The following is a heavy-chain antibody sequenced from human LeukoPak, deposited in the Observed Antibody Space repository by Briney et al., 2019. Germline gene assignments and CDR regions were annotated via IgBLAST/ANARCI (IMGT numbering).Heavy chain of an antibody. V-gene: IGHV3-74*03. CDR3: ARDSSSWYYDY. CDR1: GFTFSSYW. J-gene: IGHJ4*02. Sequence: GGSLRLSCAASGFTFSSYWMHWVRQAPGKGLVWVSCIKSDGSSTTYADSVKGRFTISRDSAKNTLHLQMNSLRAEDTAVYYCARDSSSWYYDYWGQGTLVTVSS. CDR2: IKSDGSST. D-gene: IGHD6-13*01.